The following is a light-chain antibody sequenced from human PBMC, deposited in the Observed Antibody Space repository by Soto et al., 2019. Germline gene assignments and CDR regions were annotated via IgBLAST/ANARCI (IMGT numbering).Light chain of an antibody. CDR1: NTVRNKS. CDR3: QQFSSYPLT. V-gene: IGKV3-20*01. Sequence: IVLTQSPGTLSFSXGERATLWCRVSNTVRNKSLAWYQQKPAHXPRLRXYDASSRAPGSPHSFSGGGSATAFTPPISRLEPEDFAVYYCQQFSSYPLTFGGGTKVDIK. J-gene: IGKJ4*01. CDR2: DAS.